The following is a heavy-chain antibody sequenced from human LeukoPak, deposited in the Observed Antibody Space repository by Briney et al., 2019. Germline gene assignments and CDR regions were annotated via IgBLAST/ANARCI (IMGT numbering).Heavy chain of an antibody. Sequence: PGGSLRLSCAASGFTFDDYGLSWVRQAPGKGLEWVSGINWKGGSTGYADSVKGRFTISRDNAKNSLYLQMNSLRAEDTALYYCARDDSSITGTKRHWGQGTLVTVSS. CDR1: GFTFDDYG. J-gene: IGHJ4*02. V-gene: IGHV3-20*04. D-gene: IGHD1-7*01. CDR2: INWKGGST. CDR3: ARDDSSITGTKRH.